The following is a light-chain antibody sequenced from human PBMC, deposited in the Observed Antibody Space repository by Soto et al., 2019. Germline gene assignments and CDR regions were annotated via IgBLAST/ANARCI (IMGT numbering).Light chain of an antibody. CDR2: DAS. V-gene: IGKV3-11*01. CDR1: QSVSSY. CDR3: QQRSNWPPA. J-gene: IGKJ5*01. Sequence: DIVLTQSPATLSLSPGDRATLSCRASQSVSSYLAWYQRRPGQSPRLLIYDASNRAAGIPARFSGSGSGTDFALTISSLEPEDFAVYYCQQRSNWPPAFGQGTRLEI.